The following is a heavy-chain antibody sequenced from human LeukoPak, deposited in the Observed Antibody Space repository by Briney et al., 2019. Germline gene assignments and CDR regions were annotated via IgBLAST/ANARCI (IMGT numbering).Heavy chain of an antibody. J-gene: IGHJ4*02. CDR2: ISGSGGST. D-gene: IGHD6-19*01. V-gene: IGHV3-23*01. CDR3: AKCCGSGSTY. Sequence: GGSLRLSCAASGFTFSNYGMSWVRQAPGKGLEWVSAISGSGGSTYYADSVKGRFTISRDNSKSTLYLQVNSLRAEDTAVYYCAKCCGSGSTYWGQGTLVTVSS. CDR1: GFTFSNYG.